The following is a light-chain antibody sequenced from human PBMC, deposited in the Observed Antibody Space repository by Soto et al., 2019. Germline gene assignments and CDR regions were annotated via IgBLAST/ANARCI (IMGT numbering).Light chain of an antibody. CDR2: GVS. V-gene: IGKV3-20*01. Sequence: EIVLTQSPGTLSLSPGERATLSCRASQSVSSTFLAWYQQKPGQAPRLLIYGVSKRATGIPDRFSGSGSGTDFTFTISRLEPEDFAVYFCGQFVSAPPRTFGQGTKVEIK. CDR1: QSVSSTF. CDR3: GQFVSAPPRT. J-gene: IGKJ1*01.